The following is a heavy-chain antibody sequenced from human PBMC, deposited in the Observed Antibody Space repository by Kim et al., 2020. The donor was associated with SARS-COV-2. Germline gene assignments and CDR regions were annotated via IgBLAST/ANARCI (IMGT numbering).Heavy chain of an antibody. V-gene: IGHV4-31*03. CDR3: AKGPDYGIYYGMDV. Sequence: SETLSLTCTVSGGSISSGGYYWSWIRQHPGKGLEWIGYIYYSGSTYYNPSLKSRVTISVDTSKNQFSLKLSSVTAADTAVYYCAKGPDYGIYYGMDVWGQGTTVTVSS. J-gene: IGHJ6*02. CDR2: IYYSGST. CDR1: GGSISSGGYY. D-gene: IGHD4-17*01.